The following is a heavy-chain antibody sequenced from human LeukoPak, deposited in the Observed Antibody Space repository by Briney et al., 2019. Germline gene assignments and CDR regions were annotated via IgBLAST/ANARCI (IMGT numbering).Heavy chain of an antibody. CDR1: GFTFTSSA. Sequence: SVKVSCKASGFTFTSSAMQWVRQARGQRLEWIGWIVVGSGNTNYAQKFQERVTITRDMSTSTAYMELSSLRSEDTAVYYCAAGWVCSGGSCYYYFDYWGQGTLVTVSS. V-gene: IGHV1-58*02. CDR2: IVVGSGNT. J-gene: IGHJ4*02. CDR3: AAGWVCSGGSCYYYFDY. D-gene: IGHD2-15*01.